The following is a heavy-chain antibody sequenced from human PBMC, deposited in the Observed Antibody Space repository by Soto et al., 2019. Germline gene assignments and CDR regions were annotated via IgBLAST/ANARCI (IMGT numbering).Heavy chain of an antibody. J-gene: IGHJ3*02. CDR3: ARGERRRITMIVVVPKAFDI. CDR1: GFTFSSYA. CDR2: ISYDGSNK. D-gene: IGHD3-22*01. V-gene: IGHV3-30-3*01. Sequence: GGSLRLSCAASGFTFSSYAMHWVRQAPGKGLEWVAVISYDGSNKYYADSVKGRFTISRDNSKNTLYLQMNSLRAEDTAVCYCARGERRRITMIVVVPKAFDIWGQGTMVTVSS.